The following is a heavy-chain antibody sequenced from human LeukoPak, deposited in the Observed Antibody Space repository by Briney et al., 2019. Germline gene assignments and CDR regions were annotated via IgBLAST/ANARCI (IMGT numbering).Heavy chain of an antibody. CDR3: AGSDRMYSSSYYDY. Sequence: ASVTVSCKASGYTFTGYYMHWVRQAPRQGLEWMGWINPNSGGTNYAQKFQGWVTMTRDTSISTAYMELSRLRSDDTAVYYCAGSDRMYSSSYYDYWGQGTLVTVSS. CDR1: GYTFTGYY. V-gene: IGHV1-2*04. J-gene: IGHJ4*02. CDR2: INPNSGGT. D-gene: IGHD6-13*01.